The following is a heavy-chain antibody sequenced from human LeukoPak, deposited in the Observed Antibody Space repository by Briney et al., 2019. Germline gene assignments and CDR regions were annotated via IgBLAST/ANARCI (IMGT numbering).Heavy chain of an antibody. CDR3: ARVAGWYSSGWYFDD. CDR2: IYTSGST. V-gene: IGHV4-4*07. J-gene: IGHJ4*02. CDR1: GGSISSYY. D-gene: IGHD5-18*01. Sequence: SETLSLTCTVSGGSISSYYWSWIRQPAGKGLEWIGRIYTSGSTDYNPSLKSRVTMSVDTSKNQFSLKLSSVTAADTAVYYCARVAGWYSSGWYFDDWGQGALVTVSS.